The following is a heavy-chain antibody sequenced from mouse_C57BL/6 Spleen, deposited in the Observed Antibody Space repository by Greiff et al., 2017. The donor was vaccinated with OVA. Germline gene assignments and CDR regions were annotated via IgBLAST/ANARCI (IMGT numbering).Heavy chain of an antibody. D-gene: IGHD4-1*02. J-gene: IGHJ4*01. V-gene: IGHV5-4*03. Sequence: DVKLQESGGGLVKPGGSLKLSCAASGFTFSSYAMSWVRQTPEKRLEWVATISDGGSYTYYPDNVKGRFTISRDNAKNNLYLQMSHLKSEDTAMYYCARANWGGDAMDYWGQGTSVTVSS. CDR1: GFTFSSYA. CDR2: ISDGGSYT. CDR3: ARANWGGDAMDY.